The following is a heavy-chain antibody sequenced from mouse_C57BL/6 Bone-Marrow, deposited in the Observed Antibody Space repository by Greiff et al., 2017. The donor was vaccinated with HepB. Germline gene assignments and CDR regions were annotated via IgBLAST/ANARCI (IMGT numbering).Heavy chain of an antibody. CDR2: IYPRSGNT. CDR3: ARRAYYGSSSYAMDY. J-gene: IGHJ4*01. D-gene: IGHD1-1*01. CDR1: GYTFTSYG. Sequence: VKLQESGAELARPGASVKLSCKASGYTFTSYGISWVKQRTGQGLEWIGEIYPRSGNTYYNEKFKGKATLTADKSSSTAYMELRSLTSEDSAVYFCARRAYYGSSSYAMDYWGQGTSVTVSS. V-gene: IGHV1-81*01.